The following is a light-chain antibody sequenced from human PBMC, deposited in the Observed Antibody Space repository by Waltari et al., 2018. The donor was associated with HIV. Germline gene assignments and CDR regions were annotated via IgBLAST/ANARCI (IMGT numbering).Light chain of an antibody. Sequence: QSALTQPASVSGSYGQSITISCTGTNNDIGSYNYVSWYKQHPDRAPKLLISEVSNRPSGISDRFSGSKSGNTASLTISGLQAEDEAHYYCSSYTSSITVIFGGGTQVTV. J-gene: IGLJ2*01. CDR1: NNDIGSYNY. CDR2: EVS. V-gene: IGLV2-14*03. CDR3: SSYTSSITVI.